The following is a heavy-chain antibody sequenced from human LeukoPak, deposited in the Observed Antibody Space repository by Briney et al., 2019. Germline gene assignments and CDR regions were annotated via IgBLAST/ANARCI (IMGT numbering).Heavy chain of an antibody. CDR2: IIPILCIA. D-gene: IGHD2-15*01. V-gene: IGHV1-69*04. CDR3: AIEGISGGSWGESDY. J-gene: IGHJ4*02. Sequence: GASVKVSCKASGGTFSSYASSWVRQAPGQGLEWMGRIIPILCIANYAQKFQGRVTITADKSTSTAYMELSSLRSEDTAVYYWAIEGISGGSWGESDYWGQGTLVTVSS. CDR1: GGTFSSYA.